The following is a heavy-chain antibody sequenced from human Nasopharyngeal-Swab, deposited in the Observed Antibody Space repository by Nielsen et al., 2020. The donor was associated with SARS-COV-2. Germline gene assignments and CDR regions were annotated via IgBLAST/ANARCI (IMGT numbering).Heavy chain of an antibody. CDR3: ASDRRSGTSSLRFDC. D-gene: IGHD6-6*01. CDR1: GDRVSSNSAT. J-gene: IGHJ4*02. CDR2: SYYRSTWYN. Sequence: SQTLSLTCAISGDRVSSNSATWNWLRQSPSRGLERLGRSYYRSTWYNDYAVSVKSRITIKSDTSKNQFSLQLNSVTPEDTAVYYCASDRRSGTSSLRFDCWGQGILVTVSS. V-gene: IGHV6-1*01.